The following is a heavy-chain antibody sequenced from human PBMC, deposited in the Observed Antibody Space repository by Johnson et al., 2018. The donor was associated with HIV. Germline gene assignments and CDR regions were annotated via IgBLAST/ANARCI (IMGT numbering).Heavy chain of an antibody. CDR2: IYSGGST. J-gene: IGHJ3*02. CDR1: GFTFSSYW. Sequence: EKLVESGGGLVQPGGSLRLSCAASGFTFSSYWMTWVRQAPGKGLEWVSVIYSGGSTYYADSVKGRFTISRDNAKNSLYLQMNSLRAEDTALYYCAKDIEWELQNDAFDIWGQGTMVTVSS. V-gene: IGHV3-66*02. D-gene: IGHD1-26*01. CDR3: AKDIEWELQNDAFDI.